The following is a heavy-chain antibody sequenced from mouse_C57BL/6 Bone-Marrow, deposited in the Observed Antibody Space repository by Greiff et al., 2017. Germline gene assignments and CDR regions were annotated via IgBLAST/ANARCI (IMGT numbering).Heavy chain of an antibody. J-gene: IGHJ3*01. V-gene: IGHV1-22*01. D-gene: IGHD2-14*01. CDR1: GYTFTDYN. CDR2: INPNNGGT. CDR3: ARSPWVRAWFAY. Sequence: VQLQQSGPELVKPGASVKMSCKASGYTFTDYNMHWVKQSHGKSLEWIGYINPNNGGTSYNQKFKGKATLTVNKSSSTAYMELRSLTSEDSAVYYCARSPWVRAWFAYWGQGTLVTVSA.